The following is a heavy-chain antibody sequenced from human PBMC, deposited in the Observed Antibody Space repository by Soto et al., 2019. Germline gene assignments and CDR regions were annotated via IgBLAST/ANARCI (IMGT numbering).Heavy chain of an antibody. CDR2: INHSGST. CDR1: CASFSGYY. J-gene: IGHJ6*01. Sequence: SEALSLPCAVYCASFSGYYWSWIRQPPGKGLEWIGEINHSGSTNYNPSLKSRVTISVDTSKNQFSLKLSSVTAADTAVYYCARGLVRLRGPYYYYGMDVWGQGTTVTVSS. V-gene: IGHV4-34*01. D-gene: IGHD2-15*01. CDR3: ARGLVRLRGPYYYYGMDV.